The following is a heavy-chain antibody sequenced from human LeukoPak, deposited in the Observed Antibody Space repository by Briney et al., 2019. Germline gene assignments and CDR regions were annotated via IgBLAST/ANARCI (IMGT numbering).Heavy chain of an antibody. D-gene: IGHD3-10*01. CDR2: IYYSGST. Sequence: PSETLSLTCTVSGGSISSSSYYWGWIRQPPGKGLEWIGSIYYSGSTYYKSSLKSRVTVSVDTSKNLCSLKLTSLTAADTAVYYCVGEEYGTGSYYKSSDWGQGTLVTVSS. CDR3: VGEEYGTGSYYKSSD. J-gene: IGHJ4*02. CDR1: GGSISSSSYY. V-gene: IGHV4-39*01.